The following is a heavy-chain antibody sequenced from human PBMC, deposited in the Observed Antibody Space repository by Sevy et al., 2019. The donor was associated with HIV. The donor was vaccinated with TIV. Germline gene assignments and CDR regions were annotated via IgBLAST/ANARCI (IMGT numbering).Heavy chain of an antibody. CDR2: IGSTSAYI. CDR3: ARAVLEISTWRSDY. V-gene: IGHV3-21*01. D-gene: IGHD1-1*01. CDR1: GFTFSSYR. Sequence: GGSLRLSCAASGFTFSSYRMTWVRQAPGKGLEWVSCIGSTSAYINYADSVKGRFTISRDNAKKLLYLQMDSLRAEDTAVYYCARAVLEISTWRSDYWGQGTLVTVST. J-gene: IGHJ4*02.